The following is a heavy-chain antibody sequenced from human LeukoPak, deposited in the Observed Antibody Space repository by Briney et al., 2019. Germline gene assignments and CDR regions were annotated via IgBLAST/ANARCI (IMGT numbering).Heavy chain of an antibody. CDR2: IWYDGSNK. CDR1: GFTFNSYG. D-gene: IGHD5-18*01. Sequence: PGGSLRLSCAASGFTFNSYGMHWVRQAPGKGLEWVAVIWYDGSNKYYADSVKGRFTISRDNSKNTLDLQMNSLRAEDTAVYHCAKESTTYSYGYRYYFDYWGQGTLVTVSS. CDR3: AKESTTYSYGYRYYFDY. V-gene: IGHV3-33*06. J-gene: IGHJ4*02.